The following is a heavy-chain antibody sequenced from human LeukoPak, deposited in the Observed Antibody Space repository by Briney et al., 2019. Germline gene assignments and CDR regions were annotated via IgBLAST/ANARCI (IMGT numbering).Heavy chain of an antibody. CDR3: ARGDRVVVTAISYYFDY. J-gene: IGHJ4*02. D-gene: IGHD2-21*02. CDR2: MNPNSGNT. CDR1: GYTFTSYD. Sequence: VSVKVSCKASGYTFTSYDINWVRQATGQGLEWMGWMNPNSGNTGYAQKFQGRVTMTRNTSISTAYMELSSLRSEDTAVYYCARGDRVVVTAISYYFDYWGQGTLVTVSS. V-gene: IGHV1-8*01.